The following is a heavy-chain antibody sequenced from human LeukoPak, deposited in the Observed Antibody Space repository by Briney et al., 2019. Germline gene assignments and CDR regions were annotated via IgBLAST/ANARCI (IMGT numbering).Heavy chain of an antibody. D-gene: IGHD3-22*01. CDR1: GGSISSYY. Sequence: PSETLSLTCTVSGGSISSYYWSWIRQPPGKGLEWIGYIYYSGSTYYNPSLKSRVTISVDTSKNQFSLKLSSVTAADTAVYYCARHQHYYDSSGYYYSSRHQPPDYWGQGTLVTVSS. J-gene: IGHJ4*02. CDR2: IYYSGST. V-gene: IGHV4-59*04. CDR3: ARHQHYYDSSGYYYSSRHQPPDY.